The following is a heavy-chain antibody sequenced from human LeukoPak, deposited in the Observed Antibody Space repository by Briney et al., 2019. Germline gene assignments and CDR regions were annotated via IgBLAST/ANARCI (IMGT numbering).Heavy chain of an antibody. CDR2: ISGSGGST. CDR3: AKDDAWLRFGE. J-gene: IGHJ1*01. Sequence: PGGTLRLSCAVSGFTFRNYGMTWVRQAPGKGLEWVSGISGSGGSTYYGGFVKGRFTISRDNSKNTVYLEVISLTDEDTAVYYCAKDDAWLRFGEWSRGTLVTVSS. CDR1: GFTFRNYG. V-gene: IGHV3-23*01. D-gene: IGHD3-10*01.